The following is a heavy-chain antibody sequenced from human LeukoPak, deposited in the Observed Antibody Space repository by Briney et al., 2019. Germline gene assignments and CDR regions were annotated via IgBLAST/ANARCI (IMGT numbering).Heavy chain of an antibody. D-gene: IGHD6-13*01. V-gene: IGHV3-30*02. CDR2: IRYDGSNK. J-gene: IGHJ4*02. Sequence: PGGSLRLSCAASGFTFSSYGMHWVRQAPGKGLEWVAFIRYDGSNKYYADSVKGRFTTSRDNSKNTLYLQMNSLRAEDTAVYYCAKVLFPRIAAASDYWGQGTLVTVSS. CDR3: AKVLFPRIAAASDY. CDR1: GFTFSSYG.